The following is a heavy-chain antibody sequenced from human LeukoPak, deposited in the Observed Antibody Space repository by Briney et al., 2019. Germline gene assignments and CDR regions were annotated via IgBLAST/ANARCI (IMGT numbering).Heavy chain of an antibody. CDR1: GYTFTTYG. J-gene: IGHJ4*02. Sequence: ASVKVSCKASGYTFTTYGINWVRQAPGQRLHWMGWISTYSGHTNYVENLRGRVTMTTDSSTSTVYMELRSLKSDGTAVYYCARDYDDTSRCFGYWGQGTLVTVSS. CDR2: ISTYSGHT. D-gene: IGHD4-23*01. CDR3: ARDYDDTSRCFGY. V-gene: IGHV1-18*01.